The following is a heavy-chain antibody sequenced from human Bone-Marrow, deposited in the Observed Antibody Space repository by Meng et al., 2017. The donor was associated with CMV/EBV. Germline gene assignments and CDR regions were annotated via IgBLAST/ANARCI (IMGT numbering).Heavy chain of an antibody. CDR1: GFTFSDHG. D-gene: IGHD5-12*01. CDR3: AKDSPVATY. V-gene: IGHV3-23*01. J-gene: IGHJ4*02. Sequence: LSCAVSGFTFSDHGMSWLRQTPGKGLEWVSSITVSGDGTYYADSVKGRFIVLRDNSKGILYLQMNSPRVEDTAIYYCAKDSPVATYWGQGILVTVSS. CDR2: ITVSGDGT.